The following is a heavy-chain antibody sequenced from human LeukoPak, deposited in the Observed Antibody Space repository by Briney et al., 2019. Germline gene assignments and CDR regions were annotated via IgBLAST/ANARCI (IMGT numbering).Heavy chain of an antibody. V-gene: IGHV1-69*13. CDR2: IIPIFGTA. CDR3: ARDRLWNLYYDSSGYYVGAFDI. D-gene: IGHD3-22*01. CDR1: GGTFSSYA. Sequence: GASVKVSCKASGGTFSSYAISWVRQAPGQGLEWMGGIIPIFGTANYAQKFQGRVTITADESTSTAYMELSSLRSEDTAVYYCARDRLWNLYYDSSGYYVGAFDIWGQGTMVTVSS. J-gene: IGHJ3*02.